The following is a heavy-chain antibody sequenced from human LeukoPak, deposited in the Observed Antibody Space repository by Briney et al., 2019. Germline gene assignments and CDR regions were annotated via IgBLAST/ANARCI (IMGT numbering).Heavy chain of an antibody. CDR2: IRSKANSYAT. Sequence: PGGSLRLSCAASGFTFSGSAMHWVRRASGKGLEWVGRIRSKANSYATAYAASVKGRFTISRDDSKNTAYLQMNSLKTEDTAVYYCTRLYCSGGSCYQDYFDYWGQGTLVTVSS. CDR3: TRLYCSGGSCYQDYFDY. D-gene: IGHD2-15*01. V-gene: IGHV3-73*01. J-gene: IGHJ4*02. CDR1: GFTFSGSA.